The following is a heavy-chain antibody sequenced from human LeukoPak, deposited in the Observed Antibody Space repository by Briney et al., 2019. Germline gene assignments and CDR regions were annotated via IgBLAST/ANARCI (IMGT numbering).Heavy chain of an antibody. CDR1: GFTFSNAW. Sequence: GGSLRLSCAASGFTFSNAWMSWVRQAPGKGLEWVSAISGSGGSTYYADSVKGRFTISRDNSKNTLYLQMNSLRAEDTAVYYCAATVGDYYDSSGYQGDYWGQGTLVTVSS. CDR3: AATVGDYYDSSGYQGDY. CDR2: ISGSGGST. D-gene: IGHD3-22*01. V-gene: IGHV3-23*01. J-gene: IGHJ4*02.